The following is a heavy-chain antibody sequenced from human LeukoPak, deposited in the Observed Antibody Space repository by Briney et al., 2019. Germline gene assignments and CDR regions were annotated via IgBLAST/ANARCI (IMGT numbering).Heavy chain of an antibody. Sequence: ASVKVSCKASGYTFTSYGISWVRQAPGQGLEWMGWISAYNGNTNYAQKLQGRVTMTTDTSTSTAYMELRSLRSDDTAVYYCARDVGGCSGGSCYNWFDPWGQGTLVTVSS. J-gene: IGHJ5*02. CDR1: GYTFTSYG. CDR2: ISAYNGNT. CDR3: ARDVGGCSGGSCYNWFDP. V-gene: IGHV1-18*01. D-gene: IGHD2-15*01.